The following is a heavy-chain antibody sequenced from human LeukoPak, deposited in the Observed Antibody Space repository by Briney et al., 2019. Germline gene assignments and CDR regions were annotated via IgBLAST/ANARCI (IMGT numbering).Heavy chain of an antibody. CDR2: IRQDGSEK. CDR1: GFTFSSFW. CDR3: VRDVAVAGTANYYYYYGMDV. D-gene: IGHD6-19*01. J-gene: IGHJ6*04. Sequence: GGSLRLSCAASGFTFSSFWMSWVRQAPGKGLEWVANIRQDGSEKYYVDSVKGRFTISRDNAKNSLYLQMNSLRAEDTAVYYCVRDVAVAGTANYYYYYGMDVWGKGTTVTVSS. V-gene: IGHV3-7*03.